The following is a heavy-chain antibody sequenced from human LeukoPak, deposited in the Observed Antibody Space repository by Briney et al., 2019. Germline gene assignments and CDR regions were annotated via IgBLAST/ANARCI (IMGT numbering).Heavy chain of an antibody. J-gene: IGHJ4*02. V-gene: IGHV4-59*08. CDR3: AGYWVGGGGTGY. CDR2: IYYSGST. CDR1: GGSISSYY. Sequence: PSETLSLTCTVSGGSISSYYWSWIRQPPGKGLEWIGYIYYSGSTNYNPSLKSRVTISVDTSKNQFSLKLSSVTAADTAVYYCAGYWVGGGGTGYWGQGTLVTVSS. D-gene: IGHD6-13*01.